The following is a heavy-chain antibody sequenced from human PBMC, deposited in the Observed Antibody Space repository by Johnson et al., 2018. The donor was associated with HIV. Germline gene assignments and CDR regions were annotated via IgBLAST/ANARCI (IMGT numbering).Heavy chain of an antibody. J-gene: IGHJ3*02. Sequence: EVQLVESGGGLIQPGGSLRLSCAASGFAVSSNYMSWVRQAPGKGLEWVSVIYSGSNTYYADSVKGRFTISRDNSKNTLFLQMNSLRAEDTAVYYCASEGALWSDAVDIWGQGTMVTVSS. CDR2: IYSGSNT. D-gene: IGHD1-26*01. CDR3: ASEGALWSDAVDI. CDR1: GFAVSSNY. V-gene: IGHV3-66*03.